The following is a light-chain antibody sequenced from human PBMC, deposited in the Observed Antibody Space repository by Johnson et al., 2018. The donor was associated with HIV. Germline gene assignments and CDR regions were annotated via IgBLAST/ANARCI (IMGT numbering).Light chain of an antibody. CDR3: GTWDSSLSAGV. CDR2: ENN. CDR1: SYNIGNNL. V-gene: IGLV1-51*02. Sequence: QPVLTQPPSVSAAPGQKVTISCSGSSYNIGNNLVSWYQQLPGSAPTLLIYENNKRPSGIPDRFSASKSGTSATLGITGLQTGDEADYYCGTWDSSLSAGVFGTGTNVTVL. J-gene: IGLJ1*01.